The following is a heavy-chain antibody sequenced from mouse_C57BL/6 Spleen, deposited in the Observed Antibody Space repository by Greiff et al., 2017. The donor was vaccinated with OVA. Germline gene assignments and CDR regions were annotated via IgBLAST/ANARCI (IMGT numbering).Heavy chain of an antibody. Sequence: EVKLVESGGGLVKPGGSLKLSCAASGFTFSDYGMHWVRQAPEKGLEWVAYISSGSSTIYYADTVKGRFTISRDNAKNTLFLQMTSLRSEDTAMYYCARPGGSSYYFDYWGQGTTLTVSS. D-gene: IGHD1-1*01. CDR2: ISSGSSTI. CDR1: GFTFSDYG. CDR3: ARPGGSSYYFDY. J-gene: IGHJ2*01. V-gene: IGHV5-17*01.